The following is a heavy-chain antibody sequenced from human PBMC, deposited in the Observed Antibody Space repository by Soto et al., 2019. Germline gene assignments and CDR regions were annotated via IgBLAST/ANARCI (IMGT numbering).Heavy chain of an antibody. CDR2: ISSSSSYI. V-gene: IGHV3-21*01. J-gene: IGHJ3*02. Sequence: TGGSLRLSCAASGFTFSSYSMNWVRQAPGKGLEWVSSISSSSSYIYYADSVKGRFTISRDNAKNSLYLQMNSLRAEDTAVYYCARVRSRAFDIWGQGTMVTVSS. CDR3: ARVRSRAFDI. CDR1: GFTFSSYS. D-gene: IGHD6-13*01.